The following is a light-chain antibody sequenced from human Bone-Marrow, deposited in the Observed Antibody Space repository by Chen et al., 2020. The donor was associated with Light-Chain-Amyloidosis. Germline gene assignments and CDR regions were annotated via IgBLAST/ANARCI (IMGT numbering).Light chain of an antibody. CDR1: SNDD. V-gene: IGLV2-8*01. CDR2: EVT. Sequence: QSALTQPPSPSGSPGQSVTISCTGTSNDDVSWYQQYPGKAPKLIIYEVTKRPSGVPDRFSGSKSGNTGSLTVSGLQADDEGDYFCSAGGGTNHFYVIGSGTRVTVL. J-gene: IGLJ1*01. CDR3: SAGGGTNHFYV.